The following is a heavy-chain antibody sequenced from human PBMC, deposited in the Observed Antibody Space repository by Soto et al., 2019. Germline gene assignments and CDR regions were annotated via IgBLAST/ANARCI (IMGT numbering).Heavy chain of an antibody. Sequence: QVQLVESGGGVVQPGRSLRLSCAASGFTFSSYGMHWVRQAPGKGLEWVAVISYDGSNKYYADSVKGRFTISRDNSKNTLYLQMNSLRAEDTAGYYCAKDGRKDYDHGDRGYFDYWGQGTLVTVSS. V-gene: IGHV3-30*18. CDR2: ISYDGSNK. D-gene: IGHD4-17*01. CDR3: AKDGRKDYDHGDRGYFDY. J-gene: IGHJ4*02. CDR1: GFTFSSYG.